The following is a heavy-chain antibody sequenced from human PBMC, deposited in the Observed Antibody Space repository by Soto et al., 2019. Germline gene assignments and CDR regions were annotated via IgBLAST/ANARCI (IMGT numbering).Heavy chain of an antibody. CDR1: GYVFISYG. V-gene: IGHV1-18*01. J-gene: IGHJ4*02. CDR3: VRDLDGSGSYYTDY. CDR2: ISRHNGNT. Sequence: GASVKVSCKASGYVFISYGISWVRQAPGQGLEWMGWISRHNGNTHYVQKFQGRVTMTTDASTSTAYMELRSLRSDGTAVYYCVRDLDGSGSYYTDYWGQGTLVTVSS. D-gene: IGHD3-10*01.